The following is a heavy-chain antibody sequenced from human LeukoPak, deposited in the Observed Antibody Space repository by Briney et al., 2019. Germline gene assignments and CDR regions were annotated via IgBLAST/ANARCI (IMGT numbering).Heavy chain of an antibody. Sequence: GGCLRLSCAASGFTFSSHGMSWVRQTPGKGLEWVSSISTSGDGTVYADSVKGRVTISRDNSKNTLYLQMNSLRTEDTAVYSCAKNLLGSGAYSWYFDLWGRGTLVIVSS. CDR2: ISTSGDGT. CDR3: AKNLLGSGAYSWYFDL. CDR1: GFTFSSHG. V-gene: IGHV3-23*01. J-gene: IGHJ2*01. D-gene: IGHD1-26*01.